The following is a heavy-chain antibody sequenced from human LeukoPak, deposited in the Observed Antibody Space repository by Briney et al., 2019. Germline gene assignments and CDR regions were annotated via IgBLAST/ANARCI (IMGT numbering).Heavy chain of an antibody. V-gene: IGHV4-59*01. D-gene: IGHD6-13*01. CDR3: ARVAYSSSWYTVGDYFDY. J-gene: IGHJ4*02. CDR2: IYYSGST. Sequence: PSQTLSLTCTVSGGSISSYYWSRIRQPPGKGLEWIGYIYYSGSTNYNPSLKSRVTISVDTSKNQFSLKLSSVTAADTAVYYCARVAYSSSWYTVGDYFDYWGQGTLVTVSS. CDR1: GGSISSYY.